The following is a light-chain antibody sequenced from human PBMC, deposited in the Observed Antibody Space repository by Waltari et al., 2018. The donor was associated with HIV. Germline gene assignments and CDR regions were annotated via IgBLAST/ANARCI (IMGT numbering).Light chain of an antibody. J-gene: IGLJ1*01. Sequence: QLVLTQSPSASASLGASVKLTCTLSSGHSPYAIAWHPQQPEKGPRYLMKLNSDGSHTKGDGIPDRFSGSSSGAERYLTISTLQSEDEADYYCQTWGTGIQVFGSGTKVTVL. CDR1: SGHSPYA. CDR2: LNSDGSH. V-gene: IGLV4-69*01. CDR3: QTWGTGIQV.